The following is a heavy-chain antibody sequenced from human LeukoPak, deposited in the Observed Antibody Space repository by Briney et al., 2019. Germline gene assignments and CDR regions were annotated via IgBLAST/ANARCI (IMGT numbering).Heavy chain of an antibody. J-gene: IGHJ4*02. CDR1: GYTFTDYH. CDR2: INPNSGGT. V-gene: IGHV1-2*02. CDR3: ATNDYDQGRVAVIPLDF. Sequence: GASVKVSCKASGYTFTDYHMHWVRQAPGQGLEWMGWINPNSGGTNYAQKFQGRVTMTRDTSISTAYMELSRLRSDDTAVYYCATNDYDQGRVAVIPLDFWGQGTLVTVSS. D-gene: IGHD5-12*01.